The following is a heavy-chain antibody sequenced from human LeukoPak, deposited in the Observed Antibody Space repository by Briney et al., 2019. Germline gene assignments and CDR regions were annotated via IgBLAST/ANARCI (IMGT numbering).Heavy chain of an antibody. CDR3: ARDGYSYQYNWFDP. CDR1: GFTFSSYW. V-gene: IGHV3-74*01. Sequence: GGSLRLSCAASGFTFSSYWMHWVRQVPGKGLVWVSRINSDGSSTSYADSVKGRFTISRDNAKNTLYLQMNSLRAEDTAVYYCARDGYSYQYNWFDPWGQGTLVTVSS. D-gene: IGHD5-18*01. J-gene: IGHJ5*02. CDR2: INSDGSST.